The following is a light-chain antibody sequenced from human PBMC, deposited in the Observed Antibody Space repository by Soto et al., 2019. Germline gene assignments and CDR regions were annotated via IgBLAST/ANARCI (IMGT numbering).Light chain of an antibody. CDR2: EVS. Sequence: QCVLTQLASVAGAPGQSGPISCTGNSSDVGSYNLVSWYQQHPGKAPKLMIYEVSERPAGVSNRFSGSKSANTASLTISGLQAEDEADYYCCSFARSRILFGTGTKVTVL. V-gene: IGLV2-23*02. CDR3: CSFARSRIL. CDR1: SSDVGSYNL. J-gene: IGLJ1*01.